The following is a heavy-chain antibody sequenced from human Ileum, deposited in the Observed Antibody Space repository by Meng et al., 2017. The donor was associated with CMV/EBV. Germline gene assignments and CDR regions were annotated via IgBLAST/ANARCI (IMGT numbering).Heavy chain of an antibody. CDR2: IYPQNGGT. D-gene: IGHD3-9*01. J-gene: IGHJ4*02. Sequence: QGKREQHGAEVKTPRASVKVSCKTSGSTFTAKHLHGVRQAPGQGLEWMGWIYPQNGGTYFAQKFQGSVTMTSDTSITTAYMELSSLTSDDTAIYYCVKEDWYLDFWGQGTLVTVSS. V-gene: IGHV1-2*02. CDR1: GSTFTAKH. CDR3: VKEDWYLDF.